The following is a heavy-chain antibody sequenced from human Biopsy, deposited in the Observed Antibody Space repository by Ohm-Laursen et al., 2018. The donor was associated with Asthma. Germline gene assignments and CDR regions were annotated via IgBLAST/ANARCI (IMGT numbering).Heavy chain of an antibody. J-gene: IGHJ6*02. D-gene: IGHD3-10*01. V-gene: IGHV1-18*01. CDR2: ISVYNGNT. Sequence: SVKVSCNTSGYTFNSAGITWVRQAPGQGLEWMGWISVYNGNTKVAQKLQDRVTMITDTSTSTAYMELRSLRSDDTAVYFCARAVDYSHYYGIDVWDQGTTVTVS. CDR1: GYTFNSAG. CDR3: ARAVDYSHYYGIDV.